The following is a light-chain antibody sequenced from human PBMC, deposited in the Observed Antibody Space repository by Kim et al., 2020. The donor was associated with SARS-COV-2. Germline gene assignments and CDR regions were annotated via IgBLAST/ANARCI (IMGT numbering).Light chain of an antibody. Sequence: PGQTARITCSGDALPRKDAYWYQQKSSQAPVLVIYADSKRPSGIPERVSGSSSGTMATLTISGAQVDDEGDYYCFSVDSSVDLGIFGGGTQLTVL. J-gene: IGLJ2*01. CDR1: ALPRKD. V-gene: IGLV3-10*01. CDR3: FSVDSSVDLGI. CDR2: ADS.